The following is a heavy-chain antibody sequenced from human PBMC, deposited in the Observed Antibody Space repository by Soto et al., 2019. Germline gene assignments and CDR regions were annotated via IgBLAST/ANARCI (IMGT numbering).Heavy chain of an antibody. V-gene: IGHV1-18*01. J-gene: IGHJ6*02. Sequence: ASVNVSCKASGYTCTRYGISWGRQAPRQGLEWMGWISAYNGNTNYAQKLQGRVTMTTDTSTSTAYMELRSLRSDDTAVYYWARWHSLDQYGMDGWGQGTTVMVSS. CDR2: ISAYNGNT. CDR3: ARWHSLDQYGMDG. CDR1: GYTCTRYG. D-gene: IGHD1-1*01.